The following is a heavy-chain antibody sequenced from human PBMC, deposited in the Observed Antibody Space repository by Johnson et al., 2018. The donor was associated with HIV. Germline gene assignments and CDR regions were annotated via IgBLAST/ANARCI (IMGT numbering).Heavy chain of an antibody. J-gene: IGHJ3*01. CDR2: IAPDESIT. CDR1: GFTFADYG. Sequence: QVLLVESGGGVVQPGGSLRLSCAASGFTFADYGMHWVRQPPGKGLAWVAFIAPDESITHYADSVKGRFPLSRDNSKNPLYLHMKSLRPEDPSIYYCAKDDNLGVWYSDAFDVWGQGTVVTVSS. V-gene: IGHV3-30*02. D-gene: IGHD6-19*01. CDR3: AKDDNLGVWYSDAFDV.